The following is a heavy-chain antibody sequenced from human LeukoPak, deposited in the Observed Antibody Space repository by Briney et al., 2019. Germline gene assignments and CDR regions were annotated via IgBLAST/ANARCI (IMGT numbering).Heavy chain of an antibody. CDR2: IGSKANSYAT. CDR3: TRALYYYDSSGYYGHLDY. Sequence: PGGSLTLSCAASGFTFSGSAIHWVRQASGKGLEWVGRIGSKANSYATAYAASVKGRFTISRDDSKNTAYLQMNTLKTDDTAGYYCTRALYYYDSSGYYGHLDYWGQGTLVTVSS. V-gene: IGHV3-73*01. D-gene: IGHD3-22*01. CDR1: GFTFSGSA. J-gene: IGHJ4*02.